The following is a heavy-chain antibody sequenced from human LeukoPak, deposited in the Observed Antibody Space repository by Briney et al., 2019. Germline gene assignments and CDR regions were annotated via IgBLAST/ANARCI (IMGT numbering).Heavy chain of an antibody. CDR1: GGSFSGYY. D-gene: IGHD3-3*01. CDR3: ARRELYYDFWSGYMAFFDY. CDR2: INHSGST. V-gene: IGHV4-34*01. Sequence: SETLSLTCAVYGGSFSGYYWSWIRQPPGKGLEWIGEINHSGSTNYNPSLKSRVTISVDTSKNQFSLKLSSVTAADTAVYYCARRELYYDFWSGYMAFFDYWGQGTLVTVSS. J-gene: IGHJ4*02.